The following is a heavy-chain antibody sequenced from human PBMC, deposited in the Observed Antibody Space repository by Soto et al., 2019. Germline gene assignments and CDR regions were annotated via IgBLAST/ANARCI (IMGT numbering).Heavy chain of an antibody. J-gene: IGHJ4*02. CDR1: GFTVSSNY. CDR2: ISSSSSTI. D-gene: IGHD3-10*01. Sequence: GGSLRLSCAASGFTVSSNYMSWVRQAPGKGLEWVSYISSSSSTIYYADSVKGRFTISRDNAKNSLYLQMNSLRAEDTAVYYCARANYYGSPGDFDYWGQGTLVTVSS. V-gene: IGHV3-48*01. CDR3: ARANYYGSPGDFDY.